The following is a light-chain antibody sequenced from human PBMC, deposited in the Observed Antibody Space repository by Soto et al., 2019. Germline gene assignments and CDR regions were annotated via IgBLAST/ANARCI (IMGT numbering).Light chain of an antibody. V-gene: IGKV3-15*01. Sequence: EIMMTQSPSILSVSPGERATLSCRASQSVSINLAWYQQKPDQVPRLLIYGASSWATGIPSRFSGSGSGTDFTLTISSLQSEDFAVYYCQQYNNWPLTFGGGTKVEI. J-gene: IGKJ4*02. CDR2: GAS. CDR1: QSVSIN. CDR3: QQYNNWPLT.